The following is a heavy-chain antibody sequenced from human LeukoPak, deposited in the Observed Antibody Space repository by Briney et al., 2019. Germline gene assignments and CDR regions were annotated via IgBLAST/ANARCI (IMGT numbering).Heavy chain of an antibody. Sequence: PGGSLRLSCAASGFTFSSYWMSWVRQAPGKGLEWVANIKQDGSEKYYVDSVKGRFTISRDNAKNSLYLQMNSLSAEDTAVYYCARGLLPDAFDIWGQGTMVTVSS. J-gene: IGHJ3*02. V-gene: IGHV3-7*01. CDR1: GFTFSSYW. CDR3: ARGLLPDAFDI. CDR2: IKQDGSEK.